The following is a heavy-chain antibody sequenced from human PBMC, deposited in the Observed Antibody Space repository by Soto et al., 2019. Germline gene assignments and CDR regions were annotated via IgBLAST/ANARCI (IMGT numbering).Heavy chain of an antibody. V-gene: IGHV1-69*01. D-gene: IGHD2-2*01. Sequence: QVQLVQSGAEVKKPGSSVKVSCKASGGTFSSYAISWVRQAPGQGLEWMGGIIPIFGTANYAQKFQGRVTITAEESTSTAYMELSSLRSEDTAVYYCARDRPSIIVVVPAAPWFDPWGQGTLVTVSS. CDR2: IIPIFGTA. J-gene: IGHJ5*02. CDR1: GGTFSSYA. CDR3: ARDRPSIIVVVPAAPWFDP.